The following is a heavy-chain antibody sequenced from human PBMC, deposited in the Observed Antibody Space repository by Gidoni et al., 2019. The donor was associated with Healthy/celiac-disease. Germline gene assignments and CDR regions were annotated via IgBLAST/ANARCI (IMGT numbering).Heavy chain of an antibody. CDR2: IYYSGST. Sequence: QLQLQESGPGLVKPSETLSLTCTVPGRSISSSSYYWGWIRQPPGKGLEWIGSIYYSGSTYYNPSLKSRVTISVDTSKNQFSLKLSSVTAADTAVYYCARDSGYGKGYFDYWGQGTLVTVSS. J-gene: IGHJ4*02. CDR3: ARDSGYGKGYFDY. D-gene: IGHD5-12*01. CDR1: GRSISSSSYY. V-gene: IGHV4-39*07.